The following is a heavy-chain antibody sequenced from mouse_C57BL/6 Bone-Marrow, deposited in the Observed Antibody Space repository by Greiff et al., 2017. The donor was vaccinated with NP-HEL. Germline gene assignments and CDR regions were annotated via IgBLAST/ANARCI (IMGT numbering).Heavy chain of an antibody. V-gene: IGHV1-69*01. CDR1: GYTFTSYW. J-gene: IGHJ3*01. CDR2: IDPSDSYT. CDR3: ARWGYYYGSSP. D-gene: IGHD1-1*01. Sequence: QVQLQQPGAELVMPGASVKLSCKASGYTFTSYWMHWVKQRPGQGLEWIGEIDPSDSYTNYNQKFKGKSTLTVDKSSSTAYMQLSNLTSEDSAVYYCARWGYYYGSSPWGQGTLVTVSA.